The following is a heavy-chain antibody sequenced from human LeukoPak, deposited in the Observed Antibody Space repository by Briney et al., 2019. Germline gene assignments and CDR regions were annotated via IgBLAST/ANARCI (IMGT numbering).Heavy chain of an antibody. V-gene: IGHV3-30*18. Sequence: PGGSLRLSCAASGFTFSSYGMHWVRQAPGKGLEWVAVISYDGRNIHYPDSVKGRFTISRDISTDTLWLQMDGLRTEDTAVYYCAKGPLRGTAAAIDYWGQGTLVTVSS. CDR1: GFTFSSYG. CDR3: AKGPLRGTAAAIDY. CDR2: ISYDGRNI. D-gene: IGHD2-2*01. J-gene: IGHJ4*02.